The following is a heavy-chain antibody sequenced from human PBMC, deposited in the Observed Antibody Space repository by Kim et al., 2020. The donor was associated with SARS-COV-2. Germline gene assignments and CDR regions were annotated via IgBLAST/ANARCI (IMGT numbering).Heavy chain of an antibody. V-gene: IGHV1-18*04. J-gene: IGHJ5*02. CDR2: ISAYNGNT. CDR3: ARGPRITMIVVVITTDNWFDP. Sequence: ASVKVSCKASGYTFTSYGISWVRQAPGQGLEWMGWISAYNGNTNYAQKLQGRVTMTTETSTSTAYMKLRSLRSDDTAVYYCARGPRITMIVVVITTDNWFDPWGQGTLVTVSS. D-gene: IGHD3-22*01. CDR1: GYTFTSYG.